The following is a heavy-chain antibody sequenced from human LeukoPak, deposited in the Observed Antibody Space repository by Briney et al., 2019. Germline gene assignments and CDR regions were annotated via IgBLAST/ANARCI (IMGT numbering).Heavy chain of an antibody. D-gene: IGHD3-22*01. CDR3: ARSPDSSGYYRRGYYYGMDV. J-gene: IGHJ6*02. CDR1: GYIFTSYW. Sequence: GESLKISCKGSGYIFTSYWIGWVRQMPGKGLEGMGIIYPGDSDTRYSPYFQGQVPISADKSISTAYLQWSSLKASDNAMYYCARSPDSSGYYRRGYYYGMDVWGQGTTVTVSS. V-gene: IGHV5-51*01. CDR2: IYPGDSDT.